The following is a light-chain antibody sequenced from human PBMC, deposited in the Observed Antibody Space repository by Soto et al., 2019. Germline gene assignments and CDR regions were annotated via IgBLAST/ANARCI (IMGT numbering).Light chain of an antibody. J-gene: IGLJ1*01. CDR3: SSYTSSNTLYV. CDR1: SSDVGGYNF. V-gene: IGLV2-14*01. Sequence: QSVLTQPASVSGSPGQSITISCTGTSSDVGGYNFVSWYQQHPGKAPKLMISGVGNRPSGVSNRFSGSKSGNAASLTISGLQAEDEADYYCSSYTSSNTLYVFGAGTKVTVL. CDR2: GVG.